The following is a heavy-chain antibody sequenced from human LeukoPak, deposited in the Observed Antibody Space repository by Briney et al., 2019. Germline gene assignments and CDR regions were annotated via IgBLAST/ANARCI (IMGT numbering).Heavy chain of an antibody. CDR1: GGSISTYH. CDR3: ARATVTTGPWAFDI. D-gene: IGHD4-17*01. CDR2: IYFSGTT. J-gene: IGHJ3*02. Sequence: SETLSLTCTVSGGSISTYHWTWIRQPAGKGLEWIGRIYFSGTTNYNPSLRSRVTMSVDTSKNQSSLNLTSVTAADTAVYYCARATVTTGPWAFDIWGQGTMVTVST. V-gene: IGHV4-4*07.